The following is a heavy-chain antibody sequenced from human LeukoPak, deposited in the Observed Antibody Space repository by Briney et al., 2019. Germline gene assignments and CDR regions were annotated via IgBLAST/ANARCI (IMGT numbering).Heavy chain of an antibody. CDR2: ISSSNSYI. J-gene: IGHJ4*02. V-gene: IGHV3-21*01. Sequence: GGSLRLSCVVSGFTFTSYSMIWVRQAPGKGLEWVSSISSSNSYIYYEDSVKGRFTISRDNAKNSLYLQMNSLRAEDTAVYYCARGGGYYYFDYWGQGTLVTVSS. D-gene: IGHD3-22*01. CDR3: ARGGGYYYFDY. CDR1: GFTFTSYS.